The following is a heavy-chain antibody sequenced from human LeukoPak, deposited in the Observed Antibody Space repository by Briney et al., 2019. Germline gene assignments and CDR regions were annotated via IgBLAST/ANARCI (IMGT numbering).Heavy chain of an antibody. CDR3: AREIRDIVVVPAAGRRALFHY. V-gene: IGHV1-69*13. CDR2: IIPIFGTA. D-gene: IGHD2-2*01. Sequence: SVKVSCKASGGTFSSYTISWVRQAPGQGLEWMGGIIPIFGTANYAQKFQGRVTITADESTSTAYMELSSLRSEDTAVYYCAREIRDIVVVPAAGRRALFHYWGQGTLVTVSS. J-gene: IGHJ4*02. CDR1: GGTFSSYT.